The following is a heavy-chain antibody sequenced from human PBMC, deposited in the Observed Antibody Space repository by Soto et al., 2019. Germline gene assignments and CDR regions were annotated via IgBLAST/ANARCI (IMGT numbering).Heavy chain of an antibody. CDR2: INHSGST. J-gene: IGHJ5*02. V-gene: IGHV4-34*01. D-gene: IGHD3-3*01. CDR1: GGSFSGYY. CDR3: ARSNKDFWEWFDP. Sequence: SETLSLTCAVYGGSFSGYYWSWIRQPPGKGLEWIGEINHSGSTNYNPSLKSRVTISVDTSKNQFSLKLSSVTAADTAVYYCARSNKDFWEWFDPWGQGTLVTVSS.